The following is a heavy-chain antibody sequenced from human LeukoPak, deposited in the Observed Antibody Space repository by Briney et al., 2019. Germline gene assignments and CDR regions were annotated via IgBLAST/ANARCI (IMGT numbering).Heavy chain of an antibody. CDR1: GYTFTSYD. Sequence: ASVKVSCKASGYTFTSYDINWVRQAPGQGLEWMGWMNPNSGNTDYAQKFQGRVTMTRNTSISTAYMELSSLRSEDTAVYYCARWSGSTEGFDYWGQGTLVTVSS. D-gene: IGHD2-15*01. J-gene: IGHJ4*02. V-gene: IGHV1-8*01. CDR3: ARWSGSTEGFDY. CDR2: MNPNSGNT.